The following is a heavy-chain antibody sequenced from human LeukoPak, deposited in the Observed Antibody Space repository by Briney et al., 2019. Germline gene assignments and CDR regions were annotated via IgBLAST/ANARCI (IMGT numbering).Heavy chain of an antibody. CDR1: GFSTRTYS. CDR3: ARDGPPAGAGDFDY. CDR2: IGSTSI. J-gene: IGHJ4*02. V-gene: IGHV3-48*01. D-gene: IGHD2-2*01. Sequence: GGSLRLSCAASGFSTRTYSMGWVRQAPGKGLDWVSYIGSTSIYADSVKGRFTISRDNAKNTLYLQMNSLRAEDTAVYYCARDGPPAGAGDFDYWGQGTPVTVSS.